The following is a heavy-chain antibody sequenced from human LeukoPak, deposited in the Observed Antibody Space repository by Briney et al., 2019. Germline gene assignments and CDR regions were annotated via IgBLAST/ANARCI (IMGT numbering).Heavy chain of an antibody. Sequence: GGSLRLSCAASVFTFSSYWMHWVRQAPGKGLVWVSGTNTDGSSTMYADSVKGRFTIARDNAKNTLYLQVNSLRAEDTAVYYCYGANAEHWGQGTLVTVSS. V-gene: IGHV3-74*03. J-gene: IGHJ1*01. CDR2: TNTDGSST. CDR3: YGANAEH. D-gene: IGHD4-23*01. CDR1: VFTFSSYW.